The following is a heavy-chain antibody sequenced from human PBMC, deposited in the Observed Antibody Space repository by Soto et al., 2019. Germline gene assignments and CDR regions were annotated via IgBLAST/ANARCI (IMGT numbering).Heavy chain of an antibody. Sequence: QLQLQESGPGLVKPSETLSLTCTVSGGSISSSSYYWGWIRQPPGKGLEWIGSIYYSGSTYYNPSLKSRVTISVDTSKNQFSLKLSSVTAADTAVYYCATLNYDILTGWGYYYGMDVWGQGTTVTVSS. CDR3: ATLNYDILTGWGYYYGMDV. CDR1: GGSISSSSYY. J-gene: IGHJ6*02. D-gene: IGHD3-9*01. CDR2: IYYSGST. V-gene: IGHV4-39*01.